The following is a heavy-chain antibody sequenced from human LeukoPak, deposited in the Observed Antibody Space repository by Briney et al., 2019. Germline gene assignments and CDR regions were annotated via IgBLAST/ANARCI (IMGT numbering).Heavy chain of an antibody. CDR1: GFTVSSIH. D-gene: IGHD3-22*01. CDR3: ARGGRGSAAVVAPRSFDI. CDR2: TYTGGNS. Sequence: GGSLRLSYAASGFTVSSIHMVWVRQTPGKGLEWVSVTYTGGNSYYADSVKGRFIISRDISKNTLYLQMNSLRAEDSALYYCARGGRGSAAVVAPRSFDIWGQGTMVTVSS. V-gene: IGHV3-53*01. J-gene: IGHJ3*02.